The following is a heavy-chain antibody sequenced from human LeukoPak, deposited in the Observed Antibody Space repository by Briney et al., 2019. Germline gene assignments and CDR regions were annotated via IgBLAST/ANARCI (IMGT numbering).Heavy chain of an antibody. CDR1: GYTFTSYD. J-gene: IGHJ4*02. CDR2: MNPNSGNT. V-gene: IGHV1-8*01. CDR3: ATRPPPSGSYTNPPGNY. D-gene: IGHD1-26*01. Sequence: ASVKVSCKASGYTFTSYDINWVRQATGQGLEWMGWMNPNSGNTGYAQKFQGRVTMTRNTSISTAYMELSSLRSEDTAVYYCATRPPPSGSYTNPPGNYWGQGTLVTVSS.